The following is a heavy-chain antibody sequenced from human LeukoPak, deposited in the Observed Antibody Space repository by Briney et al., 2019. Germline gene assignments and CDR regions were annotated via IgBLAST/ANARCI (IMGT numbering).Heavy chain of an antibody. Sequence: GGSLRLSCVASGFTFNNYWMSWVRQAPGKGLEWVANIGYVGGEKYYVDSVKGRFTISRDNTKSSLFLQMNSLRVDDMAVYYCARGRGWVDYWGQGTLVTVSS. V-gene: IGHV3-7*01. J-gene: IGHJ4*02. D-gene: IGHD3-16*01. CDR3: ARGRGWVDY. CDR1: GFTFNNYW. CDR2: IGYVGGEK.